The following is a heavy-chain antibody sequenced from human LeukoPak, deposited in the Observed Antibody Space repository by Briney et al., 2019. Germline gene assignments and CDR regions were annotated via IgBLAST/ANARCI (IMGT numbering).Heavy chain of an antibody. D-gene: IGHD2-2*01. Sequence: ASVKVSCKASGYTFTGYYMHWVRQAPGQGLEWMGWINPNSGGTNYAQKFQGRVTMTRDMSISTAYMELSRLRSDDTAVYYCARDWGYCSSTSCYSFDYWGQGTLVTVSS. CDR3: ARDWGYCSSTSCYSFDY. V-gene: IGHV1-2*02. CDR2: INPNSGGT. CDR1: GYTFTGYY. J-gene: IGHJ4*02.